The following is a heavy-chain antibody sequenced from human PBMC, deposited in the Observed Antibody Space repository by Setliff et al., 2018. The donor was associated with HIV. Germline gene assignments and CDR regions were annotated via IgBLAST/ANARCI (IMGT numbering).Heavy chain of an antibody. CDR1: GYTFNSYD. CDR3: ARGNYYGNDVYDAFDL. J-gene: IGHJ3*01. CDR2: MNPNSGNT. V-gene: IGHV1-8*02. Sequence: ASVKVSCKASGYTFNSYDINWVRQATGQGLEWMGWMNPNSGNTGYAQKFQGRVTMTRNTSISTAYMELSSLRSDDTAVYYCARGNYYGNDVYDAFDLWGQGTMVTVSS. D-gene: IGHD3-10*01.